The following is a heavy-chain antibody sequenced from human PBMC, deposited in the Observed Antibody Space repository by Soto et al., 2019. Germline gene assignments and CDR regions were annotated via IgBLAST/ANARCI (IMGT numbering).Heavy chain of an antibody. J-gene: IGHJ4*02. Sequence: EVQLVESGGGLVQPGGSLRLSGAASGFTVSSNYMSWVRQAPGKGLEWVSVIYSGGSTYYADYVRGRFTISRHNSENTLFLQMNSLRGEDTAVYYWARGGRGCSGGSCYGGVNYWGQGTLVTVSS. D-gene: IGHD2-15*01. CDR2: IYSGGST. V-gene: IGHV3-53*04. CDR3: ARGGRGCSGGSCYGGVNY. CDR1: GFTVSSNY.